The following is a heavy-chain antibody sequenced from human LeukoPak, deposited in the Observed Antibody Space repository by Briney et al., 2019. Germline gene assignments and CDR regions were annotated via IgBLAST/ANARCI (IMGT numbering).Heavy chain of an antibody. CDR3: ARDPLPYYDFWSGLMDV. J-gene: IGHJ6*03. CDR2: ISSSSSTI. V-gene: IGHV3-48*01. D-gene: IGHD3-3*01. Sequence: GGSLRLSCAASGFTFSSYGMQWVRQAPGKELGWVSYISSSSSTIYYADSVKGRFTISRDNAKNSLYLQMNSLRAEDTAVYYCARDPLPYYDFWSGLMDVWGKGTTVTVSS. CDR1: GFTFSSYG.